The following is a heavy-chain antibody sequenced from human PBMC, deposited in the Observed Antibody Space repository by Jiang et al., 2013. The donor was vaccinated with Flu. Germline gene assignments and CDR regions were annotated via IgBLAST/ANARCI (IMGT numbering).Heavy chain of an antibody. Sequence: KPSETLSLTCTVSGGSISSYYWSWIRQPPGKGLEWIGYIYYSGSTNYNPSLKSRVTISVDTSKNQFSLKLSSVTAADTAVYYCARLAGTTMRSHSGWFDPWGQGTLVTVSS. J-gene: IGHJ5*02. D-gene: IGHD1-7*01. CDR2: IYYSGST. CDR1: GGSISSYY. V-gene: IGHV4-59*01. CDR3: ARLAGTTMRSHSGWFDP.